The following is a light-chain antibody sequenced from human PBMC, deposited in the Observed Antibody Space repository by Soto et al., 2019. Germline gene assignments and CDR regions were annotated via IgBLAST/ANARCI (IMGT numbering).Light chain of an antibody. CDR2: SIS. Sequence: QAVVTQEPSLTVSPGGTVTLTCASSTGAVTSGHHPNWLQQKPGQPPRALIYSISNKYSWTPARFSGSLLGGKAALTLSGVQPEDEADYYCLLYYGGAQPWVFGGGTKLTVL. CDR3: LLYYGGAQPWV. CDR1: TGAVTSGHH. V-gene: IGLV7-43*01. J-gene: IGLJ3*02.